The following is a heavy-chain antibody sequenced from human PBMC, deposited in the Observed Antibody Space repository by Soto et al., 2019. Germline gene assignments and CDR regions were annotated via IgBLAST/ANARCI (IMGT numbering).Heavy chain of an antibody. CDR1: GGSISSGDYY. D-gene: IGHD3-22*01. J-gene: IGHJ4*02. Sequence: TLSLTCTVSGGSISSGDYYWSWIRQPPGKGLEWIGYIYYSGSTYYNPSLKSRVTISVDTSKNQFSLKLSSVTAADTAVYYCARVGYYDSSGYLFDYWGQGTLVTVSS. V-gene: IGHV4-30-4*01. CDR2: IYYSGST. CDR3: ARVGYYDSSGYLFDY.